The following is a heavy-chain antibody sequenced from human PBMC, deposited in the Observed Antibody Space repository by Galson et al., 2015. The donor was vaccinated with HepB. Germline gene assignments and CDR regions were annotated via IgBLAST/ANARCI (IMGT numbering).Heavy chain of an antibody. CDR1: GGTFSSYA. V-gene: IGHV1-69*13. CDR3: ARDKGEGKTSSHYYDSRGYYSDFDY. CDR2: IIPIFGTA. Sequence: SVKVSCKASGGTFSSYAISWVRQAPGQGLEWMGGIIPIFGTANYAQKFQGRVTSTADESPSTAYMELSSLRSEDTAVYYCARDKGEGKTSSHYYDSRGYYSDFDYWGQGTLVTVSS. J-gene: IGHJ4*02. D-gene: IGHD3-22*01.